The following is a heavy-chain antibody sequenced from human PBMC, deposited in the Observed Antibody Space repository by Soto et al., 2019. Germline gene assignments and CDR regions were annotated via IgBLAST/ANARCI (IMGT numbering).Heavy chain of an antibody. CDR2: IIPIFGTA. CDR1: GGTFSSYA. J-gene: IGHJ6*02. Sequence: GASVKVSCKASGGTFSSYAISWVRQAPGQGLEWMGGIIPIFGTANYAQKFQGRVTITADESTSTAYMELSSLRSEDTAVYYCARGSSVESYDNTYYYYYGMDVWGQGTTVTVSS. V-gene: IGHV1-69*13. D-gene: IGHD3-10*01. CDR3: ARGSSVESYDNTYYYYYGMDV.